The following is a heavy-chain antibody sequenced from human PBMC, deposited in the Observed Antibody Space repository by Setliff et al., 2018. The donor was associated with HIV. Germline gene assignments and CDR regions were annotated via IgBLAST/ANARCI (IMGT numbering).Heavy chain of an antibody. CDR3: ARDRGVRGANDAFNI. CDR2: INTYTANP. J-gene: IGHJ3*02. V-gene: IGHV7-4-1*02. D-gene: IGHD3-10*01. Sequence: SVKVSCKAFGYTFTSYALNWVRQAPGQGLEWMGWINTYTANPMYAQGFTGRFVFSLDTSVRTAYLQLSSLKAEDTALYYCARDRGVRGANDAFNIWGLGTMVTVSS. CDR1: GYTFTSYA.